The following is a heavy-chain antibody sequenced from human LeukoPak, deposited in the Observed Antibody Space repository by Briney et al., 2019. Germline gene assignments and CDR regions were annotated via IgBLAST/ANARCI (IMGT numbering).Heavy chain of an antibody. CDR1: GGSFSGYY. CDR3: ARAPDWYFDL. CDR2: INHSGST. V-gene: IGHV4-34*01. J-gene: IGHJ2*01. Sequence: SETLSLTCAVYGGSFSGYYWSWIRQPPGKGLEWTGEINHSGSTNYNPSLKSRVTISVDTSKNQFSLKLSSVTAADTAVYYCARAPDWYFDLWGRGTQVTVSS.